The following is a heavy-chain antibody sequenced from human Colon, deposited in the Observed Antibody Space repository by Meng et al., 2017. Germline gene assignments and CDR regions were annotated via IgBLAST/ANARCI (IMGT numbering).Heavy chain of an antibody. V-gene: IGHV4-4*02. Sequence: LQEAGPGMGEPSGAPSLTCTVSGGAITSSDWWSWVRQTPGKGLEWIGETYQNGRPNYNPSLKSRVTISVDKSKNQFSLNMTSVTAADTAVYYCAREVVVAGTRNWLDPWGQGILVTVSS. CDR2: TYQNGRP. D-gene: IGHD6-19*01. CDR3: AREVVVAGTRNWLDP. CDR1: GGAITSSDW. J-gene: IGHJ5*02.